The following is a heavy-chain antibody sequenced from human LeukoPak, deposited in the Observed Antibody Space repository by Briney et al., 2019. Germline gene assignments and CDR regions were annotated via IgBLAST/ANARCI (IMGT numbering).Heavy chain of an antibody. Sequence: PGGSLRLSCVASGFTFSSHGMHWVPQAPGKGLEWVAVIWYDASNKYYADSVKGRFTISRDNSKNTLYLQMNSLRAEDTAVYYCARWGDNKILDYWGQGTLVTVSS. J-gene: IGHJ4*02. V-gene: IGHV3-33*01. D-gene: IGHD3-16*01. CDR3: ARWGDNKILDY. CDR2: IWYDASNK. CDR1: GFTFSSHG.